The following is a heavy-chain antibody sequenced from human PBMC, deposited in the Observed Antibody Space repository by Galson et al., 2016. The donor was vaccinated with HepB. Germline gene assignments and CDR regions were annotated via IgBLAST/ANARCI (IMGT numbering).Heavy chain of an antibody. CDR1: GYSFISYW. CDR2: IDPRDSYT. Sequence: QSGAEVTKPGESLRISCKGSGYSFISYWISWVRQMPGKGLEWMGRIDPRDSYTKYSPSFQGHVTISADKSISTAYLQWGSLKASDTAMYYCASGAYYYYYGMDVWGQGTTVTVSS. J-gene: IGHJ6*02. V-gene: IGHV5-10-1*01. D-gene: IGHD3-16*01. CDR3: ASGAYYYYYGMDV.